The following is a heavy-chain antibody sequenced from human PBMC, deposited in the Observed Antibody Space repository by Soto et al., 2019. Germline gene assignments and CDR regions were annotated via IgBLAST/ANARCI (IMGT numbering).Heavy chain of an antibody. J-gene: IGHJ5*02. D-gene: IGHD1-1*01. Sequence: QLLLQESGSGLVRPSQTLSLTCAVSGGSISSGGYSWNWIRQPPWKGLEWIGYIYHSGSPFYNPALKRRITLSVDKSKNQFSLKLTSVTAADTAVYYCARDQLEGNWFDPWGQGTLVTVSS. V-gene: IGHV4-30-2*01. CDR2: IYHSGSP. CDR1: GGSISSGGYS. CDR3: ARDQLEGNWFDP.